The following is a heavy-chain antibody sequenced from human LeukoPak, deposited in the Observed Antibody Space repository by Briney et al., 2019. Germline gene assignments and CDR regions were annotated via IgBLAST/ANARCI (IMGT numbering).Heavy chain of an antibody. Sequence: SVKVSCKASGGTFGRYAISWVRQAPGQGLEWMGGIIPMFRTANYAQKFQGRVTITADESTSTAYMELTSLRSEDTAVYYCARDATLYDSSAYYYLWWGQGTLVTVSS. D-gene: IGHD3-22*01. CDR1: GGTFGRYA. J-gene: IGHJ4*02. V-gene: IGHV1-69*01. CDR3: ARDATLYDSSAYYYLW. CDR2: IIPMFRTA.